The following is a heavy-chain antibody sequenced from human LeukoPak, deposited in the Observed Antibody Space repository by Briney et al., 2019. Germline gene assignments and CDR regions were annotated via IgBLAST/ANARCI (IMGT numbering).Heavy chain of an antibody. CDR3: ARLWAVAGPTGLYYYYGMDV. V-gene: IGHV5-51*01. D-gene: IGHD6-19*01. J-gene: IGHJ6*02. CDR2: IYPGDSDT. Sequence: GESLKISCKGSGYSFTSYWIGWVRQMPGKGLEWMGIIYPGDSDTRYSPSFQGQVTISADESISTAYLQWSSLKASDTAMYYCARLWAVAGPTGLYYYYGMDVWGQGTTVTVSS. CDR1: GYSFTSYW.